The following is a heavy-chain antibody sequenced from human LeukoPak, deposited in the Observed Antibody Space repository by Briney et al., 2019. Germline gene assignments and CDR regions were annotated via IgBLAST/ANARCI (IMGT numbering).Heavy chain of an antibody. V-gene: IGHV3-33*01. Sequence: GRSLRLSCAASGFTFRSYGMHWVRQAPGEGLEWVAVIWYDGSNKNYADSVKGRFTISRDNSKNTLYLQMNSLRAEDTAVYYCARDYYDSGSGFTPGSDWGQGTLVTVSS. CDR1: GFTFRSYG. CDR3: ARDYYDSGSGFTPGSD. CDR2: IWYDGSNK. D-gene: IGHD3-10*01. J-gene: IGHJ4*02.